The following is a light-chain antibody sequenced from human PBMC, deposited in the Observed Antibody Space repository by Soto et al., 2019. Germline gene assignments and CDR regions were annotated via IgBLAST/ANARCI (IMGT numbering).Light chain of an antibody. CDR1: QNVRTF. CDR3: QQHSHWPPWT. Sequence: EVVLTQSPATLSLSPGERATLSCRASQNVRTFLDWYQQKPGQAPRLLIYGASNRATGIPARFSGRGSGTDFTLTISSLEPEDFAVYYCQQHSHWPPWTFGQGTRGEIQ. J-gene: IGKJ1*01. CDR2: GAS. V-gene: IGKV3-11*01.